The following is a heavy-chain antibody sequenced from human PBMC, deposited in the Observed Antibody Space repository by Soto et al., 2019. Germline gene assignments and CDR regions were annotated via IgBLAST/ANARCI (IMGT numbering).Heavy chain of an antibody. D-gene: IGHD3-10*01. CDR2: ISSSSSTI. CDR1: GFTFSSYT. V-gene: IGHV3-48*01. J-gene: IGHJ3*02. Sequence: GGSLRLSCAASGFTFSSYTMNWVRQAPGKGLEWVSGISSSSSTIYYADSVKGRFTISRDNAKDSLYLQMNSLRAEDTALYYCARDGAYAFDIWGQGTMVTVSS. CDR3: ARDGAYAFDI.